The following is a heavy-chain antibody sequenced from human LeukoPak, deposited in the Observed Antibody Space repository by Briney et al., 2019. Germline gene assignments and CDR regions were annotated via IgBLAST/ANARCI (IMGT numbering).Heavy chain of an antibody. CDR1: GYTFTSYG. CDR3: AREGIAVAPDAFDI. CDR2: IIPILGIA. J-gene: IGHJ3*02. V-gene: IGHV1-69*04. Sequence: ASVKVSCKASGYTFTSYGISWVRQAPGQGLEWMGRIIPILGIANYAQKFQGRVTITADKSTSTAYMELSSLRSEDTAVYYCAREGIAVAPDAFDIWGQGTMVTVSS. D-gene: IGHD6-19*01.